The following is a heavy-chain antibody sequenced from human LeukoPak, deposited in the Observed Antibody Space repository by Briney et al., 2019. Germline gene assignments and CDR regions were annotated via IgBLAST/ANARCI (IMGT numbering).Heavy chain of an antibody. CDR3: ARDLSRTDYDFWAFDI. J-gene: IGHJ3*02. D-gene: IGHD3-3*01. CDR1: GFTFSDYY. Sequence: GGSLRLSCAASGFTFSDYYMSWIRQAPGKGLEWVSYISSSGSTIYYADSVKGRFTISRDNAKNSLYLQMNSLRAEDTAVYYCARDLSRTDYDFWAFDIWGQGTMVTVSS. V-gene: IGHV3-11*01. CDR2: ISSSGSTI.